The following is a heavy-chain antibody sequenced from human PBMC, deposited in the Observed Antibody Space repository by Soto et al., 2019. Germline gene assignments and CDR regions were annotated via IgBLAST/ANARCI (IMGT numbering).Heavy chain of an antibody. V-gene: IGHV1-18*01. J-gene: IGHJ4*02. D-gene: IGHD6-19*01. Sequence: VKVSCKASGYTFTSYGISWVRQAPGQGLEWMGWISAYNGNTNYAQKLQGRVTMTTDTSTSTAYMELRSLRSDDTAVYYCARENSSGWRRDYFDYWGQGTLVTVPS. CDR2: ISAYNGNT. CDR1: GYTFTSYG. CDR3: ARENSSGWRRDYFDY.